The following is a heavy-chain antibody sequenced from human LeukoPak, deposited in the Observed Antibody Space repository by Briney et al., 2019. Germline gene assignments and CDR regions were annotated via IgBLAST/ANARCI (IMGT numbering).Heavy chain of an antibody. CDR2: MNPNSGNT. CDR1: GYTFTSYD. Sequence: GASVKVSCKASGYTFTSYDINWVRQATGQGLEWMGWMNPNSGNTGYAQKFQGRVTMTRNTSISTAYMELSSLRSEDTAVYYCARASDPWGYDFWSGYYFSSPPGHYYYYGMDVWGQGTTVTVSS. D-gene: IGHD3-3*01. J-gene: IGHJ6*02. CDR3: ARASDPWGYDFWSGYYFSSPPGHYYYYGMDV. V-gene: IGHV1-8*01.